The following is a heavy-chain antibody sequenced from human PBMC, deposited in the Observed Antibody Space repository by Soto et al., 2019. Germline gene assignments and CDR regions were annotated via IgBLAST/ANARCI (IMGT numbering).Heavy chain of an antibody. CDR1: GGSISSSSYY. CDR3: ARSEYSSSSSWFDP. J-gene: IGHJ5*02. D-gene: IGHD6-6*01. V-gene: IGHV4-39*01. CDR2: IYYSGGT. Sequence: SETLSLTCTVSGGSISSSSYYWGWIRQPPGKGLEWIGSIYYSGGTYYNPSLKSRVTISVDTSKNQFSLKLSSVTAADTAVYYCARSEYSSSSSWFDPWGQGTLVTVSS.